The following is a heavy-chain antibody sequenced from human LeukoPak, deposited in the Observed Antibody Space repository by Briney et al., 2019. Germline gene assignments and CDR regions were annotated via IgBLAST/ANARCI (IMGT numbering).Heavy chain of an antibody. CDR3: ARVYTSSWYDY. D-gene: IGHD6-13*01. CDR2: ISSSSSTI. Sequence: GGSLRLSCAASGFTFNTYSMNWVRQAPGKGLEWVSYISSSSSTIKYADSVKGRFTISRDNAKNSLFLQMNSLRAEDTAVYYCARVYTSSWYDYWGQGTLVTVS. CDR1: GFTFNTYS. J-gene: IGHJ4*02. V-gene: IGHV3-48*01.